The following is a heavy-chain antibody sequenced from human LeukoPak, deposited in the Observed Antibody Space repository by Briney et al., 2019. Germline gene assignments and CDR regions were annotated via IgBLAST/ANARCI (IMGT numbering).Heavy chain of an antibody. CDR1: GYTFTSYY. D-gene: IGHD1-1*01. CDR2: INPSGGST. CDR3: ARDRDWNYYFDY. J-gene: IGHJ4*02. Sequence: GASVTVSCKASGYTFTSYYMHWVRQAPGQGLERMGIINPSGGSTSYAQKFQGRVTMTRDMSTSTVYMELSSLRSEDTAVYYCARDRDWNYYFDYWGQGTLVTVSS. V-gene: IGHV1-46*01.